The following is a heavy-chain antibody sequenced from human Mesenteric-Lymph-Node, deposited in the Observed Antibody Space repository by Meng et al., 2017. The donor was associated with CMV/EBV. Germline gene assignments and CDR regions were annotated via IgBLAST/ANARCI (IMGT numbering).Heavy chain of an antibody. D-gene: IGHD3-10*01. CDR2: INNDGSST. CDR3: ARAVGSGIHDF. CDR1: GFTFRNFW. V-gene: IGHV3-74*01. J-gene: IGHJ4*02. Sequence: SCAASGFTFRNFWMHWVRQAPGKGLVWLSRINNDGSSTTYADSVKGRFTISRDNAKNTLFLQMNSLRADDTAVYYCARAVGSGIHDFWGQGTLVTVSS.